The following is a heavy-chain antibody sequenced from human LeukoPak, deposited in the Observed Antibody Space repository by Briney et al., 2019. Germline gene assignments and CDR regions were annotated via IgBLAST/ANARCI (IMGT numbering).Heavy chain of an antibody. CDR2: IYHSGST. CDR3: ARGGVSTSYSYYYYGMDV. CDR1: GGSISSGGYS. V-gene: IGHV4-30-2*01. J-gene: IGHJ6*02. D-gene: IGHD2-2*01. Sequence: ASETLSLTCAVSGGSISSGGYSWGWIRQPPGKGLEWIGYIYHSGSTYYNPSLKSRVTISVDRSENQFSLKLSSVTAADTAVYYCARGGVSTSYSYYYYGMDVWGQGTTVTVSS.